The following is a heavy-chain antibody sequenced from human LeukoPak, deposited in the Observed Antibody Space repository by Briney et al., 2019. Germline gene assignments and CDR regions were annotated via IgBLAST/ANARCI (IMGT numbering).Heavy chain of an antibody. D-gene: IGHD2-2*01. CDR1: GYTFTSYY. V-gene: IGHV1-46*01. Sequence: ASVKVPCKASGYTFTSYYMHWVRQAPGQGLEWMGIINPSGGSTSYAQEFQGRVTMTRDTSTSTVYMELSSLRSGDTAVYYCARESKVVPAAGYFDYWGQGTLVTVSS. CDR2: INPSGGST. J-gene: IGHJ4*02. CDR3: ARESKVVPAAGYFDY.